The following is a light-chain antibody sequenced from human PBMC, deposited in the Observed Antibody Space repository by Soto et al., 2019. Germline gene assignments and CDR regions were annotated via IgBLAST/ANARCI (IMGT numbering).Light chain of an antibody. V-gene: IGKV1-5*03. Sequence: DIQMTQSPPTLSESVGDRVTITCRASQTISTWLAWYQQKPGKAPKLLIYKASKLENGVPSRFSGSGAGTEFTLTISSLQPEDFAVYYCQQYGSSPITFGQGTRLEIK. J-gene: IGKJ5*01. CDR2: KAS. CDR1: QTISTW. CDR3: QQYGSSPIT.